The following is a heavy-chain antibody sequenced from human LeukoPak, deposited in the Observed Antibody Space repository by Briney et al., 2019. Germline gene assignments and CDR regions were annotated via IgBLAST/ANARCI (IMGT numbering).Heavy chain of an antibody. CDR2: VYPGGSIT. CDR3: ACRKYFSTWSDP. V-gene: IGHV5-51*01. D-gene: IGHD1-14*01. J-gene: IGHJ5*02. Sequence: GEPLKISCQGFGSSFTTYWIGWVRPTPGKGLEWMGIVYPGGSITHYSPSFQGQVTISADKSTSTAYLQWSSLKASDTAMYYCACRKYFSTWSDPWGQGTLVTVSS. CDR1: GSSFTTYW.